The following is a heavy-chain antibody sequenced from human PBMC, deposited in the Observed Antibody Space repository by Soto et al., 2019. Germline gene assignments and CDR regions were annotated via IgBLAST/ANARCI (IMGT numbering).Heavy chain of an antibody. CDR2: TYYRSRFFS. CDR1: GDSVSSYSAA. D-gene: IGHD3-10*01. Sequence: SETLSLTCAISGDSVSSYSAAWNWIRQSPSGGLEWLGRTYYRSRFFSDYAESVKSRIIINPDTSKNQFSLQLKSVTPEDTAVYYCVRDRYSSSGWFDPWGQGTPVTVSS. CDR3: VRDRYSSSGWFDP. J-gene: IGHJ5*02. V-gene: IGHV6-1*01.